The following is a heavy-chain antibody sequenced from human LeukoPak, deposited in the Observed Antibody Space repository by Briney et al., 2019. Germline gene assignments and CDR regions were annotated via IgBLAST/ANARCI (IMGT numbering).Heavy chain of an antibody. CDR1: GFTFSSYA. CDR3: ARDLGYYDFWSGYYSAFDY. V-gene: IGHV3-30*04. D-gene: IGHD3-3*01. Sequence: PGGSLRLSCAASGFTFSSYAMHWVRQAPGKGLERVAVISYDGSNKYYADSVKGRFTISRDNSKNTLYLQMNSLRAEDTAVYYCARDLGYYDFWSGYYSAFDYWGQGTLVTVSS. J-gene: IGHJ4*02. CDR2: ISYDGSNK.